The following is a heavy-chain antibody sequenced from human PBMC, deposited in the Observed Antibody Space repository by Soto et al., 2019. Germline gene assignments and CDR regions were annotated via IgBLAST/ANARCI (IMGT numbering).Heavy chain of an antibody. D-gene: IGHD5-12*01. CDR3: ARGGYSGYDDAFDI. CDR1: GFTFSSYS. V-gene: IGHV3-21*01. CDR2: ISSSSSYI. Sequence: GGSLRLSCAASGFTFSSYSMNWVRQAPGKGLEWVSSISSSSSYIYYADSVKGRFTISRDNAKNSLYLQMNSLRAEDTAVYYCARGGYSGYDDAFDIWGQGTMVTVSS. J-gene: IGHJ3*02.